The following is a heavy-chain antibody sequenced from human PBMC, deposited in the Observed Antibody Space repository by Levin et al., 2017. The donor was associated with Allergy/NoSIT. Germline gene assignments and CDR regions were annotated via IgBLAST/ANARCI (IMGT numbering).Heavy chain of an antibody. CDR2: IWYDGSNK. CDR3: AREGYCSGGSCSGAFDI. D-gene: IGHD2-15*01. Sequence: LSLTCAASGFTFSSYGMHWVRQAPGKGLEWVAVIWYDGSNKYYADSVKGRFTISRDNSKNTLYLQMNSLRAEDTAVYYCAREGYCSGGSCSGAFDIWGQGTMVTVSS. CDR1: GFTFSSYG. V-gene: IGHV3-33*01. J-gene: IGHJ3*02.